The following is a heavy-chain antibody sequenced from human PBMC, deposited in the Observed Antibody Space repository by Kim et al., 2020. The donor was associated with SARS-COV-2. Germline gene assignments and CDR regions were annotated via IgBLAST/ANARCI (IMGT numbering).Heavy chain of an antibody. CDR3: ARLPFVVVVAATYHHRYYYGMDA. J-gene: IGHJ6*02. D-gene: IGHD2-15*01. Sequence: SETLSLTCAVYGGSFSGYYWSWIRQPPGKGLEWIGEINHSGSTNYNPSLKSRVTISVDTSKNQFSLKLSSVTAADTAVYYCARLPFVVVVAATYHHRYYYGMDAWGQGTTVTVSS. CDR1: GGSFSGYY. CDR2: INHSGST. V-gene: IGHV4-34*01.